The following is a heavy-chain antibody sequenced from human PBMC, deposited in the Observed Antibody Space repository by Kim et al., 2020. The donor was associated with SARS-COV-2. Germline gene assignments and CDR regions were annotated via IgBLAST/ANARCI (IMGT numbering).Heavy chain of an antibody. V-gene: IGHV3-23*01. CDR2: ISGSGGST. Sequence: GGSLRLSCAASGFTFSSYAMSWVRQAPGKGLEWVSAISGSGGSTSYADSVKGRFTISRDNSKNTLYLQMNSLRAEDTAVYYCAKSSSNWYYYYYMDVWGKGTTVTVSS. D-gene: IGHD6-13*01. CDR3: AKSSSNWYYYYYMDV. CDR1: GFTFSSYA. J-gene: IGHJ6*03.